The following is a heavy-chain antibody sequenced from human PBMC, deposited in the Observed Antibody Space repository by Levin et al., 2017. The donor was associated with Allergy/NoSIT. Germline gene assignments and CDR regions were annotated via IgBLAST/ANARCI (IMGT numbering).Heavy chain of an antibody. J-gene: IGHJ4*02. D-gene: IGHD3-9*01. V-gene: IGHV1-18*01. Sequence: GESLKISCEASNYTFSYYGISWVRQAPGQGLEWMGWISSYNGNIKFAQKFRGRVTMTTDTSTSTVYMELMRLRSDDTALYYCALTVGYYDVLTGYTHFDFWGQGTLVTVSS. CDR3: ALTVGYYDVLTGYTHFDF. CDR1: NYTFSYYG. CDR2: ISSYNGNI.